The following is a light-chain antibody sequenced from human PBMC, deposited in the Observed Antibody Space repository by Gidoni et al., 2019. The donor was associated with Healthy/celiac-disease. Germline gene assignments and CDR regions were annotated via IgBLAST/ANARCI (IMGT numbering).Light chain of an antibody. Sequence: QSVRTQPPSVSGAPGQRVPISCTGSSSNSGAGYDVHWYQQLPGTAPKLLIYGNSNRPSGGPDRFSGSKSGTSASLAITGLQAEDEADYYCQSYDSSLSGSGVFGGGTKLTVL. CDR2: GNS. CDR1: SSNSGAGYD. J-gene: IGLJ3*02. V-gene: IGLV1-40*01. CDR3: QSYDSSLSGSGV.